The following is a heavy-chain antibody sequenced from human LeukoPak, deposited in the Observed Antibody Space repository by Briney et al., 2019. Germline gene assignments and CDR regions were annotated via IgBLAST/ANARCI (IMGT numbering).Heavy chain of an antibody. CDR3: ARIYDSIRDHSGFGY. CDR1: GFXFSSYW. J-gene: IGHJ4*02. CDR2: INQDGNEK. V-gene: IGHV3-7*02. Sequence: GGSLRLACAASGFXFSSYWISWVRQVPGKGLEWVANINQDGNEKFYVDSVRGRFTISRGDAENSLFLQMNSLRPEDTAVYYCARIYDSIRDHSGFGYWGQGTLVTVSS. D-gene: IGHD5-12*01.